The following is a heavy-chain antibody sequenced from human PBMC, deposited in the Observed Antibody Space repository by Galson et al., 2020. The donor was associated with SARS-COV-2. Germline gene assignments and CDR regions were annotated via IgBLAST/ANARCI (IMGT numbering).Heavy chain of an antibody. J-gene: IGHJ6*03. CDR3: ATLRGDVDYMDV. Sequence: SLKISCAASGFTFDDYAMHWVRQAPGKGLEWVSGISWNSGSIGYADSVKGRFTISRDNAKNSLYLQMNSLRAEDTALYYCATLRGDVDYMDVWGKGTTVTVSS. D-gene: IGHD3-10*01. CDR1: GFTFDDYA. CDR2: ISWNSGSI. V-gene: IGHV3-9*01.